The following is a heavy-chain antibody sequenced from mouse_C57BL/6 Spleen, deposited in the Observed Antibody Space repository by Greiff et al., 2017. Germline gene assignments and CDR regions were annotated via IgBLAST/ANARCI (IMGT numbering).Heavy chain of an antibody. V-gene: IGHV1-69*01. CDR2: IDPSDSYT. D-gene: IGHD1-1*01. J-gene: IGHJ2*01. CDR3: ARSETTVVATGYYFDY. Sequence: VQLQQPGAELVMPEASVKLSCKASGYTFTSYWMHWVKQRPGQGLEWIGEIDPSDSYTNYNQKFKGKSTLTVDKSSSTAYMQLSSLTSEDSAVYYCARSETTVVATGYYFDYWGQGTTLTVSS. CDR1: GYTFTSYW.